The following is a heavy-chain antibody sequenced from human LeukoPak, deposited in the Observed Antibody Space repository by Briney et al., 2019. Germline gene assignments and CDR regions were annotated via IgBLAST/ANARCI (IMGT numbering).Heavy chain of an antibody. V-gene: IGHV3-23*01. J-gene: IGHJ4*02. CDR1: GFTFSSYA. CDR3: ARAIQFGGYFDY. D-gene: IGHD2-15*01. Sequence: GGSLRLSCAASGFTFSSYAMSWVRQAPGKGLEWASSISASGGSTYYADSVKGRFTISRDTSKNTLYLQMSSLRVDDTAVYYCARAIQFGGYFDYWGQGTLVTVSS. CDR2: ISASGGST.